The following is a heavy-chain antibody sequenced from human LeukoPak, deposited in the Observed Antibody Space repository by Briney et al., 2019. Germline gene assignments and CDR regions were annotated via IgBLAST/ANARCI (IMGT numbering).Heavy chain of an antibody. CDR1: GGSFSGYY. CDR2: INHSGST. J-gene: IGHJ6*02. D-gene: IGHD5-24*01. V-gene: IGHV4-34*01. CDR3: ARHIAVRRLVDYYGMDV. Sequence: PSETLSLTCAVYGGSFSGYYWSWIRQPPGKGLDWIGEINHSGSTNYNPSLKSRVTISVDTSKNQFSLKLSSVTAADTAVYYCARHIAVRRLVDYYGMDVWGQGTTVTVSS.